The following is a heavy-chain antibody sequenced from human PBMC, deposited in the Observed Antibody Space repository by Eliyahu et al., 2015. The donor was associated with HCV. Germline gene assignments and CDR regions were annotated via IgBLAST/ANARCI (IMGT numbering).Heavy chain of an antibody. CDR1: GFTFSSYA. CDR3: ASTIFGASGYYGMDV. J-gene: IGHJ6*02. Sequence: EVQLLESGGGLVQPGGSLRLSCAXXGFTFSSYAMSWVRQAPGKGLEWVSAISGSGGSTYYADSVKGRFTISRDNSKNTLYLQMNSLRAEDTAVYYCASTIFGASGYYGMDVWGQGTTVTVSS. CDR2: ISGSGGST. V-gene: IGHV3-23*01. D-gene: IGHD3-3*01.